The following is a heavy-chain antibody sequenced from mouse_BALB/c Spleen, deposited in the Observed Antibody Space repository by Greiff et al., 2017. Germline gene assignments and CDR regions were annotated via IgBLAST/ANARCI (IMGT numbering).Heavy chain of an antibody. J-gene: IGHJ4*01. CDR2: IGSGSSTI. V-gene: IGHV5-17*02. CDR3: ARSPGAEAMDY. CDR1: GFTFSSFG. Sequence: EVMLVESGGGLVQPGGSRKLSCAASGFTFSSFGMHWVRQAPEKGLEWVAYIGSGSSTINYSDTVKGRFIICRDNPKNTLFLQLTSLRSEDTALYYCARSPGAEAMDYWGQGTSVTVSS. D-gene: IGHD4-1*01.